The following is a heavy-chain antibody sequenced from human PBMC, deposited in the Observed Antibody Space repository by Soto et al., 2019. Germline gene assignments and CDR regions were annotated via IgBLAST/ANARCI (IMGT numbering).Heavy chain of an antibody. D-gene: IGHD2-2*02. V-gene: IGHV5-51*01. Sequence: GESLKISCKGSGYSFTSYWIGWVRQMPGKGLERMGIIYPGDSDTRYSPSFQGQVTISADKSISTAYLQWSSLKASDTAMYYRARHADIVVVPAAIRQSLYYYYGMDVWGQGTTVTVSS. CDR2: IYPGDSDT. CDR3: ARHADIVVVPAAIRQSLYYYYGMDV. J-gene: IGHJ6*02. CDR1: GYSFTSYW.